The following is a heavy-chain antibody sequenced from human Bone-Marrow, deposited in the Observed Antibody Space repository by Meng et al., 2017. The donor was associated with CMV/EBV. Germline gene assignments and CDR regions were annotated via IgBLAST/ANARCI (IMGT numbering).Heavy chain of an antibody. V-gene: IGHV4-38-2*02. CDR2: IYHSGST. D-gene: IGHD6-19*01. CDR1: GYSISSGYY. J-gene: IGHJ4*02. Sequence: SETLSLTCTVSGYSISSGYYWGWIRQPPGKGLEWIGSIYHSGSTYYNPSLKSRVTISVDTSKNQFSLKLSSVTAADTAVYYCARTGYQWLAYFDYWGQGTLVTVSS. CDR3: ARTGYQWLAYFDY.